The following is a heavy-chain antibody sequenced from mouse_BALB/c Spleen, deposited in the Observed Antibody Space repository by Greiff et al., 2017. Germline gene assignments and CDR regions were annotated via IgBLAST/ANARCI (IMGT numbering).Heavy chain of an antibody. CDR3: ARSSMDYYAMDY. CDR2: ISDGGSYT. Sequence: EVLLVESGGGLVKPGGSLKLSCAASGFTFSDYYMYWVRQTPEKRLEWVATISDGGSYTYYPDSVKGRFTISRDNAKNNLYLQMSSLKSEDTAMYYCARSSMDYYAMDYWGQGTSVTVAS. J-gene: IGHJ4*01. CDR1: GFTFSDYY. V-gene: IGHV5-4*02. D-gene: IGHD2-10*02.